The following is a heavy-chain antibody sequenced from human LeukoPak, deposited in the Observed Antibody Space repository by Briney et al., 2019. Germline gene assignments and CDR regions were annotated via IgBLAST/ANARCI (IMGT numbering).Heavy chain of an antibody. CDR1: GGSFSGYY. V-gene: IGHV4-34*01. J-gene: IGHJ4*02. CDR2: ISHSGST. Sequence: SETLSLTCAVYGGSFSGYYWNWIRQPPGKGLEWIGEISHSGSTNYNPSLKSRVTISIDTSKNQFSLKLSSVTAADTAVYYCARGRGIAVAGKSAHGYWGQGTLVTVSS. D-gene: IGHD6-19*01. CDR3: ARGRGIAVAGKSAHGY.